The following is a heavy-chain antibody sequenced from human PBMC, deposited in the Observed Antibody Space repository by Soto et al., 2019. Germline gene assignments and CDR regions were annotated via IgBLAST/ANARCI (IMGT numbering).Heavy chain of an antibody. CDR1: GGTFSSYT. D-gene: IGHD1-26*01. V-gene: IGHV1-69*08. Sequence: QVQLVQSGAEVKKPGSSVKVSCKASGGTFSSYTISWVRQAPGQGLEWMGRIIPILGIANYAQKFQGRVTITADKSTSTAYMELSSLRSEDTAVYYCAREXVVXXXXYXXYFDYWGQGTLVTVSS. J-gene: IGHJ4*02. CDR3: AREXVVXXXXYXXYFDY. CDR2: IIPILGIA.